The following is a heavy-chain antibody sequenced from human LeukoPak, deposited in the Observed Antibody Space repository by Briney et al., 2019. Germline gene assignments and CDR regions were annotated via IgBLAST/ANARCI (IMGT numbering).Heavy chain of an antibody. CDR1: GYSISSGYY. V-gene: IGHV4-38-2*01. Sequence: KPSETLSLTCAVSGYSISSGYYWGWIRQPPGKGLEWIGSIYHSGSTYYNPSLKSRVTISLDTSKSQFSLMLSSVTAADTAVYYSARGKYDSGGYYLDYWGQGTLVTVSS. CDR2: IYHSGST. CDR3: ARGKYDSGGYYLDY. J-gene: IGHJ4*02. D-gene: IGHD3-22*01.